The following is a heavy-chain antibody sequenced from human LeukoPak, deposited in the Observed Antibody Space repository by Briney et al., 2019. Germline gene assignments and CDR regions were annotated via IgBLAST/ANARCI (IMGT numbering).Heavy chain of an antibody. J-gene: IGHJ4*02. Sequence: PGGSLRLSCAASGFTFSSYAMSWVRQAPGKGLEWVSAITGSGGSTFCADSVKGRFTISRDNSMDTLYLQMSSLRAEDTAVYYCAKDRGRYYDSSGYYWGYYFDSWGQGILVTVST. V-gene: IGHV3-23*01. CDR3: AKDRGRYYDSSGYYWGYYFDS. CDR1: GFTFSSYA. CDR2: ITGSGGST. D-gene: IGHD3-22*01.